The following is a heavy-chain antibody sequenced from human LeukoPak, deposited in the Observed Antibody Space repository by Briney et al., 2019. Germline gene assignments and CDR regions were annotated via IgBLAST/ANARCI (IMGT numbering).Heavy chain of an antibody. J-gene: IGHJ4*02. CDR3: ASYGSGRQIPIDY. CDR1: GFTLGTYD. V-gene: IGHV3-48*04. Sequence: PGGSLRLSCAASGFTLGTYDMYWVRQAPGKGLEWVSYISSSSSTIYYADSVKGRFTISRDNAKNSLYLQMNSLRAEDTAVYYCASYGSGRQIPIDYWGQGTLVTVSS. CDR2: ISSSSSTI. D-gene: IGHD3-10*01.